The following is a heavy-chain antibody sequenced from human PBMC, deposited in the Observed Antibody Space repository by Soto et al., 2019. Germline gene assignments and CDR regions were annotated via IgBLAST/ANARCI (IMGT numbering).Heavy chain of an antibody. CDR1: GFTFSRYA. J-gene: IGHJ4*02. D-gene: IGHD3-22*01. Sequence: SLRLSCAASGFTFSRYAMQWVRQAPGKGLEYVSVISSNGGSTYYANSVKGRFTISRDNSKNTLYLQMGSLRAEDMAVYYCARVGYDSSGYETHLDYWGQGTLATVSS. CDR3: ARVGYDSSGYETHLDY. CDR2: ISSNGGST. V-gene: IGHV3-64*01.